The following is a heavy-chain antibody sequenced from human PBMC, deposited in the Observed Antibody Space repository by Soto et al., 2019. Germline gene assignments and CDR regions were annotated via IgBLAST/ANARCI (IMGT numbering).Heavy chain of an antibody. D-gene: IGHD3-22*01. CDR2: ISSSSSTI. CDR3: AIDPVRYYYDSRDRYFDY. J-gene: IGHJ4*02. V-gene: IGHV3-48*02. CDR1: GFTFSSYS. Sequence: EVQLVESGGGLVQPGGSLRLSCAASGFTFSSYSMNWVRQAPGKGLEWVSDISSSSSTIYYADSVKGRFTISRDNAKNSLYLQMNSLRDEDTAVYYCAIDPVRYYYDSRDRYFDYWGQGTLVTVSS.